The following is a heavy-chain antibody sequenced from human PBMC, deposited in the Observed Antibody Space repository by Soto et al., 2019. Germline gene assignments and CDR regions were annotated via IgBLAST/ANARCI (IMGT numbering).Heavy chain of an antibody. CDR2: TYYRSKWYN. Sequence: SQTLSLTCAISGDSVSSNSAAWNWIRQSPSRGLEWLGRTYYRSKWYNDYAVSVKSRITINPDTSKNQLSLQLNSVTPEDTAVYYCARDRLTGYSGYDYYYYYGMDVWGQGTTVSVSS. V-gene: IGHV6-1*01. D-gene: IGHD5-12*01. J-gene: IGHJ6*02. CDR3: ARDRLTGYSGYDYYYYYGMDV. CDR1: GDSVSSNSAA.